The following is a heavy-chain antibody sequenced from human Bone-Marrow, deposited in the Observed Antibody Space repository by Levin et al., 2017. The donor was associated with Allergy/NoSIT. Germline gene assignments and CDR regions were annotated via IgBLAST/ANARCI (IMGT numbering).Heavy chain of an antibody. CDR2: ISSSSSTI. V-gene: IGHV3-48*02. CDR1: GFTFSSYS. D-gene: IGHD6-6*01. J-gene: IGHJ4*02. Sequence: ETLSLTCAASGFTFSSYSMNWVRQAPGKGLEWVSYISSSSSTIYYADSVKGRFTISRDNAKNSLYLQMNSLRDEDTAVYYCARDPQRGYSSSSWPGPKFDYWGQGTLVTVSS. CDR3: ARDPQRGYSSSSWPGPKFDY.